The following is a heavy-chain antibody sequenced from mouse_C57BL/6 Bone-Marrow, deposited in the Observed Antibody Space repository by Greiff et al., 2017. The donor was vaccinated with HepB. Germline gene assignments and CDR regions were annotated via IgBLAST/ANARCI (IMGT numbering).Heavy chain of an antibody. CDR2: ISSGGSYT. D-gene: IGHD2-4*01. CDR3: ARHSIRGDY. Sequence: EVMLVESGGDLVKPGGSLKLSCAASGFTFSSYGMSWVRQTPDKRLEWVATISSGGSYTYYPDSVKGRFTISRDNAKNTLYLQMSSLKSEDTAMYYCARHSIRGDYWGQGTSVTVSS. J-gene: IGHJ4*01. V-gene: IGHV5-6*01. CDR1: GFTFSSYG.